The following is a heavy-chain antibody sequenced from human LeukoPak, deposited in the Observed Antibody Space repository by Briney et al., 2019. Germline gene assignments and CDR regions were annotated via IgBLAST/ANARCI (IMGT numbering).Heavy chain of an antibody. J-gene: IGHJ5*02. Sequence: ASVKVSCKASGYTFTGYYMHWVRQAPGQGLEWMGWMNPNSGNTGYAQKFQGRVTMTRNTSISTVYMELSSLRSEDMAVYYCARESRYCSSTSCYGGWFDPWGQGTLVTVSS. V-gene: IGHV1-8*02. CDR3: ARESRYCSSTSCYGGWFDP. CDR2: MNPNSGNT. D-gene: IGHD2-2*01. CDR1: GYTFTGYY.